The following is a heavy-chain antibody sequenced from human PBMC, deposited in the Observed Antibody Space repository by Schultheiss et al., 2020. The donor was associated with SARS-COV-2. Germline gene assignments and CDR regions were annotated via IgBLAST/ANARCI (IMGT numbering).Heavy chain of an antibody. D-gene: IGHD3-22*01. CDR2: IIPIFGTA. Sequence: SVKVSCKASGYTFTSYGISWVRQAPGQGLEWMGGIIPIFGTANYAQKFQGRVTITADESTSTAYMELRSLRSEDTAVYYCASNYYDSSGYYLDAFDIWGQGTMVTVSS. J-gene: IGHJ3*02. V-gene: IGHV1-69*13. CDR1: GYTFTSYG. CDR3: ASNYYDSSGYYLDAFDI.